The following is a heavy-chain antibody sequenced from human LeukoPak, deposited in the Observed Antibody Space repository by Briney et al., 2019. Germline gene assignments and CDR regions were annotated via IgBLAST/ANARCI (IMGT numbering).Heavy chain of an antibody. CDR1: GFTVSSSF. Sequence: GGSLRLSCAASGFTVSSSFIYWVRRAPGKGLEWVSFIHRDDKTYYADSVKGRFTMSRDNAENTLYLQMNSLRVEDTAVYYCVRSAFHAGSGNYYDYWGQGTLVTVSS. CDR2: IHRDDKT. D-gene: IGHD3-22*01. V-gene: IGHV3-53*01. J-gene: IGHJ4*02. CDR3: VRSAFHAGSGNYYDY.